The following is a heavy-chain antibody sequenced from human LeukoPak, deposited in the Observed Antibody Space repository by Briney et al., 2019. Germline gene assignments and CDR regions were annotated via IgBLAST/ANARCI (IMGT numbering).Heavy chain of an antibody. CDR3: ARHDQGFWSGYPYYYYYYMGV. V-gene: IGHV4-38-2*01. CDR1: GYSISSGYY. Sequence: SETLSLTCAVSGYSISSGYYWVWIRQPPRKGLEWIGSIYHSGSTYYNPSLKSRVTISVDTSKNQFSLKLSSVTAADTAVYYCARHDQGFWSGYPYYYYYYMGVWGKGTTVTVSS. J-gene: IGHJ6*03. CDR2: IYHSGST. D-gene: IGHD3-3*01.